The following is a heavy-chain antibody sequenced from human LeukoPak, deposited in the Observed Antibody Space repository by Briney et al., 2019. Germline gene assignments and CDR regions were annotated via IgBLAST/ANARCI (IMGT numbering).Heavy chain of an antibody. Sequence: GASVKVSCKASGYTFTSYGISWVRQAPGQGLEWMGWISAYNGNTNYAQKPQGRVTMTTDTSTSTAYMELRSLRSDDTAVYYCARDFVSGWFQDGMDVWGQGTTVTVSS. D-gene: IGHD6-19*01. CDR3: ARDFVSGWFQDGMDV. CDR1: GYTFTSYG. CDR2: ISAYNGNT. J-gene: IGHJ6*02. V-gene: IGHV1-18*01.